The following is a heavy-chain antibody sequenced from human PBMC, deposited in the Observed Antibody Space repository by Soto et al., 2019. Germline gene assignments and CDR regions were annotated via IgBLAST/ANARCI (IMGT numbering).Heavy chain of an antibody. J-gene: IGHJ5*01. CDR3: ARLGGFYQSLDS. CDR1: DDSLSSYL. Sequence: SETLSITSTVYDDSLSSYLSSWILLPPGKGLEWIGYIYYTGTPTYNPSIKSRVTISVDSSKNQFSLNLTSVSAADTAVYYCARLGGFYQSLDSWGQGNLVTVS. CDR2: IYYTGTP. D-gene: IGHD3-22*01. V-gene: IGHV4-59*08.